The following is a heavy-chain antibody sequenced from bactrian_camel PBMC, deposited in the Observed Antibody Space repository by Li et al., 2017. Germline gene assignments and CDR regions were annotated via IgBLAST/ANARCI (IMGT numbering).Heavy chain of an antibody. CDR2: LGSDARA. V-gene: IGHV3S57*01. CDR3: TTMSL. Sequence: QVQLVESGGGTVRAGGSLKLSYAGEISSDIKYCVGWFRQAPGKEREGVAALGSDARARYADSVKGRFTISRDNAKNTLDLQMNSLKTEDTAVYYCTTMSLWGQGTQVTVS. J-gene: IGHJ4*01. CDR1: ISSDIKYC.